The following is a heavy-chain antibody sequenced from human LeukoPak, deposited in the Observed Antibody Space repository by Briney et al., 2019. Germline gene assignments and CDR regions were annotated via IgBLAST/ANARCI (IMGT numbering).Heavy chain of an antibody. CDR2: ISAYNGNT. CDR1: GYTFTSYG. J-gene: IGHJ4*02. V-gene: IGHV1-18*01. Sequence: ASVKVSCKASGYTFTSYGFSWVRQAPGQGLEWMGWISAYNGNTKYAQKFQGRVTMTEDTSTDTAYMELSSLRSEDTAVYYCAASVVEMATMVFDYWGQGTLVTVSS. D-gene: IGHD5-24*01. CDR3: AASVVEMATMVFDY.